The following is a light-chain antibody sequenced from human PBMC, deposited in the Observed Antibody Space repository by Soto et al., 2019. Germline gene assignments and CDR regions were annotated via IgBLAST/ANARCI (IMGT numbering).Light chain of an antibody. CDR2: LNSDGSH. J-gene: IGLJ3*02. CDR3: QTWGTGIWV. CDR1: RGHSSYA. Sequence: QSVLTQSPSASASLGASVKLTCTLGRGHSSYAIAWHQQQPEKGPRYLMKLNSDGSHSKGDGIPDRFSGSSSGAERYLTISSRQSEDEADYYCQTWGTGIWVFGGGTKLTVL. V-gene: IGLV4-69*01.